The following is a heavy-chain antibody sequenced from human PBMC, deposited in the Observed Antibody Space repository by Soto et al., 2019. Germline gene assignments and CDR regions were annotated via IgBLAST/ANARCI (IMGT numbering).Heavy chain of an antibody. CDR1: GFTFSSYA. Sequence: GGSLRLSCAASGFTFSSYAMHWVRQAPGKGLEWVAVISYDGSNKYYADSVKGRFTISRDNSKNTLYLQMNSLRAEDTAVYYCARDSPDDSSGYYWINLSLDYWGQGTLVTVSS. CDR3: ARDSPDDSSGYYWINLSLDY. J-gene: IGHJ4*02. CDR2: ISYDGSNK. D-gene: IGHD3-22*01. V-gene: IGHV3-30-3*01.